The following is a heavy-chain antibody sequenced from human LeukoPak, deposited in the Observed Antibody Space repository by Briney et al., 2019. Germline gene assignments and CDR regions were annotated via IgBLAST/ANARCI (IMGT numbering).Heavy chain of an antibody. J-gene: IGHJ5*02. CDR3: ATSYDILTGYKSVQSWFDP. V-gene: IGHV1-24*01. CDR2: FDPEDGET. D-gene: IGHD3-9*01. CDR1: GYTLTELS. Sequence: GASVKVSCKVSGYTLTELSMHWVRQAPGKGLEWMGGFDPEDGETIYAQKFQGRVTMTEDTSTDTAYMELGSLRSEDTAVYYCATSYDILTGYKSVQSWFDPWGQGTLVTVSS.